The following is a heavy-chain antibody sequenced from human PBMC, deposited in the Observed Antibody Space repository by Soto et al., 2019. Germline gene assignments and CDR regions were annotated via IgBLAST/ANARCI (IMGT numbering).Heavy chain of an antibody. CDR1: GFSVSNNY. J-gene: IGHJ4*02. V-gene: IGHV3-66*01. CDR3: ARDTHSGWLYEW. D-gene: IGHD6-19*01. Sequence: EEQLVESGGGLVQAGGSLRLSCAPSGFSVSNNYMTWVRQAPGKGLEWLSVIYSDGSTLHADSVKGRFIASRDNSQNMLYLHMNNLSVEDTAVYYCARDTHSGWLYEWWGQGTLVTVAS. CDR2: IYSDGST.